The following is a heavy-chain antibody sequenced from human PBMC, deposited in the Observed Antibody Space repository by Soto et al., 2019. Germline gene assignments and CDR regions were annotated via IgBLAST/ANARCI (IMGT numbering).Heavy chain of an antibody. CDR3: ARDFRAPSGGMDV. V-gene: IGHV4-30-4*01. Sequence: QVQLQESGPGLVKPSQTLSLTCTVSGGSISGGDDHWTWIRQTPGKGLERIGAIDYSATAYYNPALVSRISMSIDTSKNQYSLKLTSVTATDKAVYYWARDFRAPSGGMDVWGQGTTVTVSS. CDR1: GGSISGGDDH. J-gene: IGHJ6*02. CDR2: IDYSATA.